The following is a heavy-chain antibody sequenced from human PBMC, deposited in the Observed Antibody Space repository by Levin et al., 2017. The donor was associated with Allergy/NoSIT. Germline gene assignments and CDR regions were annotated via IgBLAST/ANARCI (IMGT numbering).Heavy chain of an antibody. CDR3: ARNVDGGNAYNWFDP. Sequence: SQTLSLTCTVSGGSVSSGSYYWSWIRQPPGKGLEWIGYIYYSGSTNYNPSLKSRVTISVDTSKNQFSLKLSYVTAAATAVYYCARNVDGGNAYNWFDPWGQGTLVTVSS. J-gene: IGHJ5*02. V-gene: IGHV4-61*01. D-gene: IGHD4-23*01. CDR2: IYYSGST. CDR1: GGSVSSGSYY.